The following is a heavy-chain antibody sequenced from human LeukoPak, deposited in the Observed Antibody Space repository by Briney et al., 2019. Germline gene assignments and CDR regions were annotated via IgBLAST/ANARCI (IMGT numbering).Heavy chain of an antibody. D-gene: IGHD3-3*01. CDR2: ISSSSSYY. Sequence: GGSLRLSCAASGLTFNTYSMNWVRQAPGKGLEWVASISSSSSYYYYADSVKGRFTISRGNAKNSLYLQMNSLRAEDTAVYYCARRYYDFWSGYSYYFDYWGQGTLVSVSS. V-gene: IGHV3-21*01. J-gene: IGHJ4*02. CDR1: GLTFNTYS. CDR3: ARRYYDFWSGYSYYFDY.